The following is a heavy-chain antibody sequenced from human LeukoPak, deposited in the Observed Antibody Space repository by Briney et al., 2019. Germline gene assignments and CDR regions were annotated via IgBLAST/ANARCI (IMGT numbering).Heavy chain of an antibody. CDR1: GGSISDYF. V-gene: IGHV4-59*01. Sequence: SETLSLTCTVSGGSISDYFWSWIRQPPGKGLEWIGYVYNSGNTNYNPSLKSRVTISVDASKNQFSLKLSSVTAADTAVYYCARRGYYMDVWGKGITVTVSS. CDR3: ARRGYYMDV. CDR2: VYNSGNT. J-gene: IGHJ6*03.